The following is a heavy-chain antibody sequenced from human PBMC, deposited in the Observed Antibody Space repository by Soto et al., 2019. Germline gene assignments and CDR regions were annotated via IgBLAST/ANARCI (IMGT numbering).Heavy chain of an antibody. CDR2: IIPIFGTA. J-gene: IGHJ3*02. D-gene: IGHD3-22*01. V-gene: IGHV1-69*01. Sequence: QVQLVQSGAEVKKPGSSVKVSCKASGGTFSSYAISWVRQAPGQGLEWMGGIIPIFGTANYAQQFQGGVTITADESTSTAYMELSSLRAEDTAVYYCARSRGYDSSGSYAFDILGQGTMVTVSS. CDR1: GGTFSSYA. CDR3: ARSRGYDSSGSYAFDI.